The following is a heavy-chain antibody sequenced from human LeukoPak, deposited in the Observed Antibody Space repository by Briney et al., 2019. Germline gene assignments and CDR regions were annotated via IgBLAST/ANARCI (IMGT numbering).Heavy chain of an antibody. J-gene: IGHJ5*02. CDR1: GFTFSSYW. CDR2: IKQDGSEK. V-gene: IGHV3-7*04. D-gene: IGHD2-2*02. CDR3: ARAHSYTFDP. Sequence: SGGSLRLSCADSGFTFSSYWMGWVCQAPGKGLEWVGNIKQDGSEKYYVDSVKGRFTISRDNAKNSLYLQMNSLTAEDTAVYFCARAHSYTFDPWGQGTLVTVSS.